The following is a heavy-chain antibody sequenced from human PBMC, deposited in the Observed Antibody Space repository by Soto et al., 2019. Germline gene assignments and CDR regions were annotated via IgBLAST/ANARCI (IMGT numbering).Heavy chain of an antibody. CDR3: ARHSGYDYVFDY. J-gene: IGHJ4*01. CDR2: INPNNGDT. Sequence: QVQLVQSGAEVKKPGASVKVSCKASGYTFTGYYIHWVRQAPGQGLEWMGWINPNNGDTIYARKLQGRVTRTRDTSTSTAYMEMSSLTFDYTAVYYCARHSGYDYVFDYWGHVTLVTVSS. D-gene: IGHD5-12*01. CDR1: GYTFTGYY. V-gene: IGHV1-2*02.